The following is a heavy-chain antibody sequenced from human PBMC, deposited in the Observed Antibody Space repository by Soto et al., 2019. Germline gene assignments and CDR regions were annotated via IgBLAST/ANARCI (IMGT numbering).Heavy chain of an antibody. J-gene: IGHJ4*01. V-gene: IGHV3-21*01. Sequence: PGGSLRLSCAASGFTFSRYSMNWVRQAPGKGLVWVSCISNNSNNTYYADSVGGRFTVSRDNAKNTLYLQMNSLRAEDTAVYYCARDSYSSATHWGHGTLVTVSS. CDR2: ISNNSNNT. CDR1: GFTFSRYS. CDR3: ARDSYSSATH. D-gene: IGHD4-4*01.